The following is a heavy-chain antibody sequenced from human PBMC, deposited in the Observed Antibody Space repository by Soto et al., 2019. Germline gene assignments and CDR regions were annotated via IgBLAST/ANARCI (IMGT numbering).Heavy chain of an antibody. V-gene: IGHV1-18*04. CDR1: GYTFTSYG. CDR2: ISAYNGNT. J-gene: IGHJ5*02. Sequence: CKASGYTFTSYGISWVRQAPGQGLEWMGWISAYNGNTNYAQKLQGRVTMTTDTSTSTAYMELRSLRSDDTAVYYCARDLLDYVWGSYRPRGYNWFDPWGQGTLVTVSS. D-gene: IGHD3-16*02. CDR3: ARDLLDYVWGSYRPRGYNWFDP.